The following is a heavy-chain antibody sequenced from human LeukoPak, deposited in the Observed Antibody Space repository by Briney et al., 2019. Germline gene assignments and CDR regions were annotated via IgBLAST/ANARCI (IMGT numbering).Heavy chain of an antibody. CDR2: IWYDGSNK. J-gene: IGHJ4*02. D-gene: IGHD5-18*01. V-gene: IGHV3-33*01. CDR3: ARDRGYSGDYFDY. CDR1: GFTFSSYG. Sequence: GRSLRLSCAASGFTFSSYGMYWVRQAPGKGLEWVAVIWYDGSNKYYADSVKGRFTISRDNSKNTLYLQMNSLRAGDTAVYYCARDRGYSGDYFDYWGQGTLVTVSS.